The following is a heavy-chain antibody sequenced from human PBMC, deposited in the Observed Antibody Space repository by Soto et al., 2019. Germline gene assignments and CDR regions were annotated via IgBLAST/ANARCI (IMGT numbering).Heavy chain of an antibody. D-gene: IGHD3-16*01. CDR3: AKGGDDYVWGSYRPTDY. J-gene: IGHJ4*02. CDR2: LSGGGATT. CDR1: GFPFSSYA. Sequence: EVQLLESGGGLVQPGGSLRLSCAASGFPFSSYAMSWVRQAPGKGLEWVSALSGGGATTYYADSVKGRFTISRDNFKNTLVLQMNSLRVEDTALYYCAKGGDDYVWGSYRPTDYWGQGTLVTVSS. V-gene: IGHV3-23*01.